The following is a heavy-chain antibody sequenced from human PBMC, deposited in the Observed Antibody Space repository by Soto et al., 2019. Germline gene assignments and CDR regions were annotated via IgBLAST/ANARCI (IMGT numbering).Heavy chain of an antibody. J-gene: IGHJ2*01. CDR3: ARVPWDPPYSSGWYWYFDL. CDR2: IKQDGSEK. CDR1: GFTFSSYW. D-gene: IGHD6-19*01. Sequence: GGSLRLSCAASGFTFSSYWMSWVRQAPGKGLEWVANIKQDGSEKYYVDSVKGRFTISRDNAKNSLYLQMNSLRAEDTAVYYCARVPWDPPYSSGWYWYFDLWGRGTLVTVSS. V-gene: IGHV3-7*01.